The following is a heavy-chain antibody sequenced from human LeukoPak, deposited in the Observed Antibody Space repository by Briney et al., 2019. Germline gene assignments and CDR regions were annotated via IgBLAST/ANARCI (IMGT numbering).Heavy chain of an antibody. CDR3: ARNPGTYYYDSSGYLPDY. V-gene: IGHV1-18*01. J-gene: IGHJ4*02. Sequence: ASVKVSCKASGYTFTSYGISWVRQAPGQGLEWMGWISAYNGNTNYAQKLQGRVTMTTDTSTSTAYMELRSLRSDDTAVYYCARNPGTYYYDSSGYLPDYWDQGTLVTVSS. D-gene: IGHD3-22*01. CDR1: GYTFTSYG. CDR2: ISAYNGNT.